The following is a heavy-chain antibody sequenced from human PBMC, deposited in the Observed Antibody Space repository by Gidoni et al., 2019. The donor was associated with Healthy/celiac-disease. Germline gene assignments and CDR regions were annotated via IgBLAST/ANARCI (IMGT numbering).Heavy chain of an antibody. CDR2: ISGSDDST. Sequence: EVQLLESGGGLVQPGGSLRLSCAASGFTFNSYAMSWVRQAPGKGLEWVSAISGSDDSTYYADSVKGRFTISRDNSKNTLYLHMNSLRAEDTAVYYCAKDEKVPYCGGDCYSAFDIWGQGTMVTVSS. CDR3: AKDEKVPYCGGDCYSAFDI. D-gene: IGHD2-21*02. V-gene: IGHV3-23*01. J-gene: IGHJ3*02. CDR1: GFTFNSYA.